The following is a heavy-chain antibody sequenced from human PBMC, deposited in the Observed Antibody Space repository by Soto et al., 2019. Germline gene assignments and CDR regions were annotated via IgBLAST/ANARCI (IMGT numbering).Heavy chain of an antibody. J-gene: IGHJ4*02. D-gene: IGHD4-17*01. CDR2: IYWNDDK. CDR1: GFSLSTSGVG. CDR3: ARRYYGDYGGDY. V-gene: IGHV2-5*01. Sequence: QITLKESGPTLVKPTQTLTLTCTFSGFSLSTSGVGVGWIRQPPGKALEWLALIYWNDDKRYSPSLKSRLTITQDTSKNQVVLTMTNMDPVDTATYYCARRYYGDYGGDYWGQGTLVTVSS.